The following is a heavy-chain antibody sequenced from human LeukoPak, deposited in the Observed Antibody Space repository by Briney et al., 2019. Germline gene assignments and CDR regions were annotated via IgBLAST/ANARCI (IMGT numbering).Heavy chain of an antibody. D-gene: IGHD6-13*01. V-gene: IGHV4-4*07. CDR2: IYTSGST. CDR3: ARDNRYSSSWYGMDV. CDR1: GGSFSGYY. J-gene: IGHJ6*02. Sequence: SETLSLTCAVYGGSFSGYYWSWIRQPAGKGLEWIGRIYTSGSTNYNPSLKSRVTMSVDTSKNQFSLKLSSVTAADTAVYYCARDNRYSSSWYGMDVWGQGTTVTVSS.